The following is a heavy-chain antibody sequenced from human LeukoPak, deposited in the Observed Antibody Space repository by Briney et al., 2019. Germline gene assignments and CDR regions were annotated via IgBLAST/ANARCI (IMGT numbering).Heavy chain of an antibody. J-gene: IGHJ4*02. Sequence: ASVKVSCRASGYTFTGHFIHWVRQAPGQGPEWMGWINPNSGGTNYAQKFQGRVTMTRDTSISTAYMELSRLRSDDTAVYYCARGIEGGTIFGVVYYFDYWGQGTLVTVSS. CDR3: ARGIEGGTIFGVVYYFDY. CDR1: GYTFTGHF. V-gene: IGHV1-2*02. D-gene: IGHD3-3*01. CDR2: INPNSGGT.